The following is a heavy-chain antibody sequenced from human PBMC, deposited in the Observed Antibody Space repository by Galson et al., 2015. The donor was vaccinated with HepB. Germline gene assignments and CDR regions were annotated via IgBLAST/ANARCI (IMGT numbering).Heavy chain of an antibody. J-gene: IGHJ6*02. CDR3: ASPWGGRRTRRGNYYYYGMDV. Sequence: SETLSLTCTVTGGSISSSSYYWGWIRQPPGKGLEWIGSFYYSGSTYHNPSLKSRVTISVDTAKNQFALKLSSVTAADTAVYYCASPWGGRRTRRGNYYYYGMDVWGQGTTVTVSS. V-gene: IGHV4-39*01. D-gene: IGHD1-14*01. CDR1: GGSISSSSYY. CDR2: FYYSGST.